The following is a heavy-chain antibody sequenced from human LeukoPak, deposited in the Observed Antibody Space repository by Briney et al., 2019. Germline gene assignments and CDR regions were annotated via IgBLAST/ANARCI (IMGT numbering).Heavy chain of an antibody. V-gene: IGHV1-8*03. CDR2: MNPNSGNT. D-gene: IGHD3-22*01. CDR1: GYTFASYA. J-gene: IGHJ5*02. CDR3: ARGPYTHYDSSGDYYNWFDP. Sequence: ASVKVSCKASGYTFASYAINWVRQATGHGLEWMGWMNPNSGNTGYAQKFQGRVTITMNTSISTAYMELSSLTSEDTAVYYCARGPYTHYDSSGDYYNWFDPWGQGTLVTVSS.